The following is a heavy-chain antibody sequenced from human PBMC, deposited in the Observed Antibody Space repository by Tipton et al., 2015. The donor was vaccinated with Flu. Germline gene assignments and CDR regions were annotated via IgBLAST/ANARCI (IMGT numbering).Heavy chain of an antibody. J-gene: IGHJ6*02. D-gene: IGHD6-13*01. CDR3: ARGPLPDSNWYNGMDV. Sequence: SGFTFSSYGMHWVRQAPGKGLEWVAFIRYDGSNKYYADSVKGRFTISRDNAKNSLYLQMNSLRVGDTAVYYCARGPLPDSNWYNGMDVWGQGTTVTVSS. CDR1: GFTFSSYG. CDR2: IRYDGSNK. V-gene: IGHV3-30*02.